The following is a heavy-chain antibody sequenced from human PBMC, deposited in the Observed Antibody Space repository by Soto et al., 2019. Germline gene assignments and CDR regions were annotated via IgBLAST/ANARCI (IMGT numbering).Heavy chain of an antibody. CDR2: IYYSGST. Sequence: SETLSLTCTVSGGSISSSSYYWGWIRQPPGKGLEWIGSIYYSGSTYYNPSLKSRVTISVDTSKNQFSLKLSSVTAADTAVYYCARHEGIAARAFDIWGQGTMVTVSS. CDR3: ARHEGIAARAFDI. CDR1: GGSISSSSYY. V-gene: IGHV4-39*01. J-gene: IGHJ3*02. D-gene: IGHD6-6*01.